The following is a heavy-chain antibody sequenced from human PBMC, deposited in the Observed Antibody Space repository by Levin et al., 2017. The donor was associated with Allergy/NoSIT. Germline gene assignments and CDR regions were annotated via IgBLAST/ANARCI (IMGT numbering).Heavy chain of an antibody. Sequence: GGSLRLSCAASGFTFSSYWMSWVRQAPGKGLEWVANIKQDGSEKYYVDSVKGLFTISRDNAKNSLYLQMNSLRAEDTAVYYCARARAKSRGYYYDSSGYYYGMDVWGQGTTVTVSS. V-gene: IGHV3-7*01. CDR1: GFTFSSYW. D-gene: IGHD3-22*01. CDR3: ARARAKSRGYYYDSSGYYYGMDV. J-gene: IGHJ6*02. CDR2: IKQDGSEK.